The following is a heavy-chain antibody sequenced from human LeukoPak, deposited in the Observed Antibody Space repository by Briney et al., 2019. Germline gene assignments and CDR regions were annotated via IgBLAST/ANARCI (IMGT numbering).Heavy chain of an antibody. Sequence: ASVKVSCKSSGYTFSSYGFTWVRHAPGQGLEWMGWISAYNGKTIYAEKFQGRVTMTTDTATSTVYMELRSLRSDDTAVYYCARVSYVRPSDYMDVWGKGTTATVSS. J-gene: IGHJ6*03. V-gene: IGHV1-18*01. CDR3: ARVSYVRPSDYMDV. CDR1: GYTFSSYG. D-gene: IGHD1-26*01. CDR2: ISAYNGKT.